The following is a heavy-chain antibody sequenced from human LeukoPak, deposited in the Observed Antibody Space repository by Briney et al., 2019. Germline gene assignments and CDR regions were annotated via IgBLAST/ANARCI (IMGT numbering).Heavy chain of an antibody. CDR2: IKSKADGETT. Sequence: GGSLRLSCAASGFTFSSAWMTWVRQAPGKGLEWVGHIKSKADGETTDYAAPVKGRFFMSRDDSKATLYLQMNYLETEDTAVYYCTTDLGITMIRGVIVSWGQGTLVTVSS. CDR3: TTDLGITMIRGVIVS. V-gene: IGHV3-15*01. CDR1: GFTFSSAW. D-gene: IGHD3-10*01. J-gene: IGHJ4*02.